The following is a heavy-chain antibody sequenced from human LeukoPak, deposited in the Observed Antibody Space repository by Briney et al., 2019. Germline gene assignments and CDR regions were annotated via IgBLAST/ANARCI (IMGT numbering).Heavy chain of an antibody. Sequence: SETLSLTCAVYGGSFSGYYWSWIRQPPGEGLEWIGEINHSGSTNYNPSLKSRVTLSVDTSKNQFSLKLSSVTAADTAVYYCARGRRITMIVVVINWFDPWGQGTLVTVSS. V-gene: IGHV4-34*01. CDR3: ARGRRITMIVVVINWFDP. CDR2: INHSGST. D-gene: IGHD3-22*01. J-gene: IGHJ5*02. CDR1: GGSFSGYY.